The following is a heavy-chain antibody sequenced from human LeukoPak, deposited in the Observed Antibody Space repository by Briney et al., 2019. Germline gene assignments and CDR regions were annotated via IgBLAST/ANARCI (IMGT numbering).Heavy chain of an antibody. CDR2: ISAYNGNT. J-gene: IGHJ4*02. Sequence: GASVKVSCKASGYTFTSYGISWVRQAPGQGLEWMGWISAYNGNTNYAQKLQGRVTMTTDTSTSTAYMELRSLRSDDTAVYYCARAGEGIVVVVAATSGPFDYWGQGTLVTVSS. CDR1: GYTFTSYG. V-gene: IGHV1-18*01. D-gene: IGHD2-15*01. CDR3: ARAGEGIVVVVAATSGPFDY.